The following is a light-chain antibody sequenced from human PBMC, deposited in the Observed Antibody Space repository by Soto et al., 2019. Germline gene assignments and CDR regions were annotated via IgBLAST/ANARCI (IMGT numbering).Light chain of an antibody. Sequence: TGLTQSLGPLSLSPGERATLSCRASTIFRSSYLAWYQQKPGQAPRLLIYGASSRASGIPERFSGSGSGTEFTLTISRLEPEDFAAYYCQQYGSLPWTFGQGTKVEIK. CDR1: TIFRSSY. CDR2: GAS. V-gene: IGKV3-20*01. CDR3: QQYGSLPWT. J-gene: IGKJ1*01.